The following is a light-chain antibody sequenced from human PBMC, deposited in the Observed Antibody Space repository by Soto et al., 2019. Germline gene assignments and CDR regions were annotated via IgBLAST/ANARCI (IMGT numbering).Light chain of an antibody. V-gene: IGKV3D-11*01. CDR2: GAS. CDR3: QQRLMT. J-gene: IGKJ1*01. Sequence: EIVLTQSPATLSLSPGERATLSCRASQGVSSYLAWYQQKPGQAPRLLIYGASSRATGIPDRFSGSGSGTDFTLTISRLEPEDFAVYYCQQRLMTFGQGTKVDIK. CDR1: QGVSSY.